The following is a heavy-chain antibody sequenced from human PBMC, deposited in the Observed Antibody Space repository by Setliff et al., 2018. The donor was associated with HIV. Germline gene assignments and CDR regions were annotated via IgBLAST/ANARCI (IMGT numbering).Heavy chain of an antibody. Sequence: PSETLSLTCTVSGASISSGGYFWGWIRQSPGKGLEWIATNSYDGNTYYNPSLKAQLTVTSATSQNQFSLTMTSITAADTAVYYCARDWAATVGGWFDPWGQGTPVTVSS. CDR3: ARDWAATVGGWFDP. CDR2: NSYDGNT. D-gene: IGHD2-15*01. V-gene: IGHV4-39*07. CDR1: GASISSGGYF. J-gene: IGHJ5*02.